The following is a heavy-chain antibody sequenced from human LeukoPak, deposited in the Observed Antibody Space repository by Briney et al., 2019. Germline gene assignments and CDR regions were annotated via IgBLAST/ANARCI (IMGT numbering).Heavy chain of an antibody. CDR2: IQYDGSEK. V-gene: IGHV3-7*01. D-gene: IGHD6-6*01. CDR1: GFSFSGYW. CDR3: ARSNSFDY. J-gene: IGHJ4*01. Sequence: GGSLRLSCAASGFSFSGYWMSWVRQAPGKGLEWVAHIQYDGSEKSHVDSVRGRFTISRDNAKNSLYLQMSSLRAEDTAVYYCARSNSFDYWGHGTLVTVSS.